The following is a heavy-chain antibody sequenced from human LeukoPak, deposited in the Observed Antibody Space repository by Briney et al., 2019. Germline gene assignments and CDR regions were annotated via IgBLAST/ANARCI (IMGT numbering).Heavy chain of an antibody. V-gene: IGHV3-48*01. CDR1: GFPFSSYS. D-gene: IGHD2-15*01. J-gene: IGHJ4*02. CDR2: ISSSGHAT. Sequence: GGSLRLSCEASGFPFSSYSMNWVRQAPGKGLEWVSYISSSGHATYYVDSVKGRFTMSRDNVENSLFLQMNSPRAEDTAVYYCARVKGSRFDYWGQGTLVTVSS. CDR3: ARVKGSRFDY.